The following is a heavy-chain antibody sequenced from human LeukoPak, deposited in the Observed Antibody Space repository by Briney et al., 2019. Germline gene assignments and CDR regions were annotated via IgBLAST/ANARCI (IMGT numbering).Heavy chain of an antibody. CDR2: ISGSGGST. D-gene: IGHD3-10*01. CDR3: AKDFRGSGSYYFQH. J-gene: IGHJ1*01. Sequence: GGSLRLSCAASGFTFSSYAMSWVRQAPGEGLEWVSAISGSGGSTYYADYVKGRFTISRDNSKNTLYLQMNSLRAEDTAVYYCAKDFRGSGSYYFQHWGQGTLVTVSS. V-gene: IGHV3-23*01. CDR1: GFTFSSYA.